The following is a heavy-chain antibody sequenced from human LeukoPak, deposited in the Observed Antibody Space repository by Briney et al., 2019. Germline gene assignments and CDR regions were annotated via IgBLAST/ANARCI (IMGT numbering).Heavy chain of an antibody. J-gene: IGHJ4*02. V-gene: IGHV1-18*01. D-gene: IGHD6-13*01. CDR3: RAQQLVLVGDFDY. CDR1: GYTFTSYG. Sequence: ASVKVSCKASGYTFTSYGISWVRQAPGQGLEWMGWISAYNGNSNYAQELQGRVTMTTDTSTSTAYMELRSLRSDDTAVYYCRAQQLVLVGDFDYWGQGTLVTVSS. CDR2: ISAYNGNS.